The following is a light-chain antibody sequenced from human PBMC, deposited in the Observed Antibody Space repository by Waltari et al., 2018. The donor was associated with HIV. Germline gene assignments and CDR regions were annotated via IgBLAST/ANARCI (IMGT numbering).Light chain of an antibody. Sequence: QSALTQPASVSGSPGQSITISCTGTSSDFGGYNYVSWYQQHSGKAPKLIIYEVSNRPSGVSNRFSGSKSGTTASLTISGLQAEDEADYYCSSYTASSTVFGGGTKLTVL. CDR1: SSDFGGYNY. V-gene: IGLV2-14*01. J-gene: IGLJ2*01. CDR2: EVS. CDR3: SSYTASSTV.